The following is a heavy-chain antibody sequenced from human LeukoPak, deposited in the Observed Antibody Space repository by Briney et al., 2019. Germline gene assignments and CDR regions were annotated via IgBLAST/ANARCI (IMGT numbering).Heavy chain of an antibody. CDR1: GGSLNSFSHY. CDR3: ARGLAHGGIANWFDP. Sequence: SETLSLTCSVPGGSLNSFSHYWAWIRQSPGKGLEWIGCIFSSGSTYYNPSLQSRVTFSLDKSNNHFALKLTSLTAADTAVYYCARGLAHGGIANWFDPWGQGTLVTVSS. CDR2: IFSSGST. D-gene: IGHD2-21*01. J-gene: IGHJ5*02. V-gene: IGHV4-39*06.